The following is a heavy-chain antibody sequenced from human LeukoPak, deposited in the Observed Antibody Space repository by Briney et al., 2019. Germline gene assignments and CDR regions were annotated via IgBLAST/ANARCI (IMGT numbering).Heavy chain of an antibody. CDR3: ARMVVDVTRWFDP. J-gene: IGHJ5*02. D-gene: IGHD2-15*01. CDR2: IYHGGST. CDR1: GDSMSSSRYS. V-gene: IGHV4-30-2*01. Sequence: KASETLSLTCDVSGDSMSSSRYSWSWIRQPPGKGLEWIGYIYHGGSTHYNPSLKSRVTISVERSKKQFSLNLSSVTAADTAVYYCARMVVDVTRWFDPWGQGTLVTVSS.